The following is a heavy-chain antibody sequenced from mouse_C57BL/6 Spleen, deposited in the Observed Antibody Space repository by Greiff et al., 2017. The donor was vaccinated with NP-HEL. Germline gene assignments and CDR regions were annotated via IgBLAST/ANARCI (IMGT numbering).Heavy chain of an antibody. V-gene: IGHV2-9*01. CDR2: LWGGGST. J-gene: IGHJ4*01. CDR3: RVRRRGVGDAMDY. D-gene: IGHD2-14*01. Sequence: QVQLKESGPGLVAPSQSLSITCTVSGFSLTSYGVDWVRQPPGTGLAWLGVLWGGGSTNYNSAIMSRLSIRQDNSKSQVFLKMNSLQTDDTAMYYCRVRRRGVGDAMDYWGQGTSVTVSS. CDR1: GFSLTSYG.